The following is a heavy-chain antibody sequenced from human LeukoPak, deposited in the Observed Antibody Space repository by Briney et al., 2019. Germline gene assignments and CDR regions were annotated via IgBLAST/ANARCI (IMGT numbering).Heavy chain of an antibody. CDR2: INTNTGNP. CDR3: ARGPYDSSGYYYVPFDY. V-gene: IGHV7-4-1*02. J-gene: IGHJ4*02. Sequence: ASAKVSCTASGYTFTSYAMNWVRQAPGQGLEWMGWINTNTGNPTYAQGFTGRFVFSLDTSVSTAYLQISSLKAEDTAVYYCARGPYDSSGYYYVPFDYWGQGTLVTVSS. D-gene: IGHD3-22*01. CDR1: GYTFTSYA.